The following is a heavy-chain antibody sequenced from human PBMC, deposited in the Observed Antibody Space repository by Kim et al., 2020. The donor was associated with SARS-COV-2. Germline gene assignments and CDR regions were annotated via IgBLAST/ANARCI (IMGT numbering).Heavy chain of an antibody. J-gene: IGHJ6*02. CDR1: GYSFTSYW. V-gene: IGHV5-51*01. CDR2: IYPGDSDT. CDR3: ARQGGPGGSGTYGMDV. Sequence: GESLKISCKGSGYSFTSYWICWVRQMPGKGLEWMGIIYPGDSDTRYSPSFQGQVTISADKSISTAYLQWSSLKASDTAMYYCARQGGPGGSGTYGMDVWGQGTTATVSS. D-gene: IGHD3-10*01.